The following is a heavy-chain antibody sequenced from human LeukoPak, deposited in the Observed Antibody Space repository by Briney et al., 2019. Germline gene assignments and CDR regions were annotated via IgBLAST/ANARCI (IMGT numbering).Heavy chain of an antibody. D-gene: IGHD4-17*01. Sequence: PSETLSLTCTVSGGSISSYYWSWTRQPAGKGLEWIGRIYTSGSTNYNPSLKSRVTMSVDTSKNQFSLKLSSVTAADTAVYYCARDHQRYDYGDYGYWFDPWGQGTLVTVSS. V-gene: IGHV4-4*07. J-gene: IGHJ5*02. CDR1: GGSISSYY. CDR2: IYTSGST. CDR3: ARDHQRYDYGDYGYWFDP.